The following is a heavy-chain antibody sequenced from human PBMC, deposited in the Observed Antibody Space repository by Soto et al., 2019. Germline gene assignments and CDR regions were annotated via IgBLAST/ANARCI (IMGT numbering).Heavy chain of an antibody. CDR1: GDTFNSYL. CDR3: ARESLGAKGADH. J-gene: IGHJ4*02. CDR2: IIPIIRVT. V-gene: IGHV1-69*17. D-gene: IGHD3-16*01. Sequence: QVQLVQSGAEVKRPGSSVKVSCESSGDTFNSYLISWVRQAPGQGLEWMGGIIPIIRVTHYAQKFKGRVTISALSSTGTAYMEFTNLGFEDTALYYCARESLGAKGADHWGQGTLVTVSS.